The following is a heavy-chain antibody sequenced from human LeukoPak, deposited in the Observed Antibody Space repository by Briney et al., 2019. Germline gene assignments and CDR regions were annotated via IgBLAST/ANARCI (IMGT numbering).Heavy chain of an antibody. J-gene: IGHJ4*02. V-gene: IGHV3-7*05. Sequence: GGSLRLSCAASGFTFSSYWMGWGRQAPGKGLEWVANLDHEGRETYYVDSVKGRFTISRDNAKNPLYLEMHSLRAEDTAVYYCAKTDYGTFDYWGQGALVTVSS. D-gene: IGHD4-17*01. CDR1: GFTFSSYW. CDR3: AKTDYGTFDY. CDR2: LDHEGRET.